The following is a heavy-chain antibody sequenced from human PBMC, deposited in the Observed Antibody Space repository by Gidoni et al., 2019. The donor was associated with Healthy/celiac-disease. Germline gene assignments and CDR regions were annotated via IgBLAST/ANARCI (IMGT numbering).Heavy chain of an antibody. D-gene: IGHD1-26*01. J-gene: IGHJ4*02. CDR1: GFTLSSYA. Sequence: EVQLLESGGGWVRPGGSLSLPCAASGFTLSSYARSWVRQAPGKGLEWVSAISGSGGSTYYADSVKGRFTISRDNSKNTLYLQMNSLRAEDTAVYYCAKAVAWDPVGYWGQGTLVTVSS. V-gene: IGHV3-23*01. CDR3: AKAVAWDPVGY. CDR2: ISGSGGST.